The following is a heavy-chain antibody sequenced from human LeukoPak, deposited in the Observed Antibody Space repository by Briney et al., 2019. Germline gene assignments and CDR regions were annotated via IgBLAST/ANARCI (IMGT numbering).Heavy chain of an antibody. Sequence: SGGSLRLSCAASGFSFSSFAMSWVRQAPGKGLEWVSTISGSGGSTYYADSVKDRFIISRDSSRNTLYLQMDNLRAEDTAVYFRAKDLSGSGAYYNSAFDMWGQGTMVTVSS. V-gene: IGHV3-23*01. D-gene: IGHD3-10*01. CDR2: ISGSGGST. CDR1: GFSFSSFA. J-gene: IGHJ3*02. CDR3: AKDLSGSGAYYNSAFDM.